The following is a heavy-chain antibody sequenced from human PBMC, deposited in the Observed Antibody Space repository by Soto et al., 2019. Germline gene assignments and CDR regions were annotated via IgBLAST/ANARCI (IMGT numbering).Heavy chain of an antibody. CDR2: INHSGTI. J-gene: IGHJ6*02. V-gene: IGHV4-34*01. Sequence: PSETLSLTCAVYGGSFSGYYWTWIRQPPGKGLEWIGEINHSGTINFNPSLKSRLTISLDTSKKHISLNLSSVTDADTAAYYCARADRTLVTSYSLDVWGQGTTVTVSS. CDR3: ARADRTLVTSYSLDV. CDR1: GGSFSGYY. D-gene: IGHD2-21*02.